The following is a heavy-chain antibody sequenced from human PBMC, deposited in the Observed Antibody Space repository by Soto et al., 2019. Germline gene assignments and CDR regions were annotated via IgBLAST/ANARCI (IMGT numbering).Heavy chain of an antibody. D-gene: IGHD3-3*01. Sequence: PGGSLTLSCAASGFTFSSYGMHWVRQAPGKGLEWVAVISYDGSNKYYADSVKGRFTISRDNSKNTLYLQMNSLRAEDTAVYYCAKDSHYDFWSGYYFGPGYYYYGMDVWGQGTTVTVSS. V-gene: IGHV3-30*18. J-gene: IGHJ6*02. CDR3: AKDSHYDFWSGYYFGPGYYYYGMDV. CDR1: GFTFSSYG. CDR2: ISYDGSNK.